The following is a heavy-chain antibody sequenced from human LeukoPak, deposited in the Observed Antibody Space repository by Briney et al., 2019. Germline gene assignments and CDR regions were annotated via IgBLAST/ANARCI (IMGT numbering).Heavy chain of an antibody. CDR1: GGSFSGYY. CDR2: INHSGST. V-gene: IGHV4-34*01. J-gene: IGHJ5*02. D-gene: IGHD3-3*01. Sequence: SETLSLTCAVYGGSFSGYYWSWIRQPPGKGLEWIGEINHSGSTNYNPSLKSRVTISVDTSKNQFSLKLSSVTAADTAVYYCARDRHPPRHYDFWSGPKGFDPWGQGTLVTVSS. CDR3: ARDRHPPRHYDFWSGPKGFDP.